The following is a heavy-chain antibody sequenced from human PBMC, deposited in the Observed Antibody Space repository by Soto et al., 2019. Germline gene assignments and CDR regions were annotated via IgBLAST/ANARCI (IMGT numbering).Heavy chain of an antibody. V-gene: IGHV3-30-3*01. CDR2: ISYDGSNK. D-gene: IGHD6-19*01. CDR1: GFTFSSYA. CDR3: AREHSSGWSDAFDI. J-gene: IGHJ3*02. Sequence: QVQLVESGGGVVQPGRSLRLSCAASGFTFSSYAMHWVRQAQGKGLEWVAVISYDGSNKYYADSVKGRFTISRDNSKNTLYLQMNSLRAEDTAVYYCAREHSSGWSDAFDIWGQGTMVTVSS.